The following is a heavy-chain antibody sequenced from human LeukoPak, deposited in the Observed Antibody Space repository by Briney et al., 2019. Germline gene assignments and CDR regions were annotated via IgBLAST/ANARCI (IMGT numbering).Heavy chain of an antibody. Sequence: SETLSLTCTVSGGSISSSSYYWGWIRQPPGKGLECIGSIYYSGSTYYNPSLKSRVTISVDTSKNQFSLKLSSVTAADTAVYYCARRATVTTYNWFDPWGQGTLVTVSS. J-gene: IGHJ5*02. V-gene: IGHV4-39*01. CDR1: GGSISSSSYY. CDR3: ARRATVTTYNWFDP. CDR2: IYYSGST. D-gene: IGHD4-17*01.